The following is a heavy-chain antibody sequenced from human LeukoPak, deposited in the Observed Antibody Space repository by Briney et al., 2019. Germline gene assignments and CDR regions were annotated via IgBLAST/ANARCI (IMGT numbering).Heavy chain of an antibody. CDR1: GGSISSGGYY. CDR2: IYYSGST. V-gene: IGHV4-31*03. CDR3: ARGVFQLPELFDP. D-gene: IGHD2-2*01. Sequence: SETPSLTCTVSGGSISSGGYYWSWIRQHPGKGLEWIGYIYYSGSTYYNPSLKSRVTISVDTSKNQFSLKLSSVTAADTAVYYCARGVFQLPELFDPWGQGTLVTVSS. J-gene: IGHJ5*02.